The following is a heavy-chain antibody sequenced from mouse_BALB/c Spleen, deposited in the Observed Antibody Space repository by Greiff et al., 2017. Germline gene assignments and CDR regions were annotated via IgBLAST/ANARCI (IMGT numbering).Heavy chain of an antibody. Sequence: VQLQQSGGGLVQPGGSRKLSCAASGFTFSSFGMHWVRQAPEKGLEWVAYISSGSSTIYYADTVKGRFTISRDNPKNTLFLQMTSLRSEDTAMYYCARSRGSSYVLYYAMDYWGQGTSVTVSS. J-gene: IGHJ4*01. V-gene: IGHV5-17*02. D-gene: IGHD1-1*01. CDR2: ISSGSSTI. CDR3: ARSRGSSYVLYYAMDY. CDR1: GFTFSSFG.